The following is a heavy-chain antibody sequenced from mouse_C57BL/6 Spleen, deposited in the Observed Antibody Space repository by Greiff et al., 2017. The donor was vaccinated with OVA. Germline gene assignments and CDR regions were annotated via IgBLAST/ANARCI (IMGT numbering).Heavy chain of an antibody. D-gene: IGHD1-1*01. J-gene: IGHJ4*01. CDR2: IDPETGGT. CDR3: TRPYYYGSSYVDYAMDY. CDR1: GYTFTDYE. Sequence: QVQLQQSGAELVRPGASVTLSCKASGYTFTDYEMHWVKQTPVHGLEWIGAIDPETGGTAYNQKFKGKAILTADKSSSTAYMELRSLTSEDSAVYYCTRPYYYGSSYVDYAMDYWGQGTSVTVSS. V-gene: IGHV1-15*01.